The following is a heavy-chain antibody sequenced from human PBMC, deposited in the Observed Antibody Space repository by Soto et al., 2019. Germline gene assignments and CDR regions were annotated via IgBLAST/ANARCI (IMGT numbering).Heavy chain of an antibody. CDR2: IKQDGSEK. V-gene: IGHV3-7*01. CDR1: GFTFSSYA. D-gene: IGHD6-19*01. Sequence: PGGSLRLSCAASGFTFSSYAISWVRQAPGKGLEWVANIKQDGSEKYYVDSVKGRFTISRDNAKNSLYLQMNSLRAEDTAVYYCARDIWQWRASDAFDIWGQGKMVTVSS. CDR3: ARDIWQWRASDAFDI. J-gene: IGHJ3*02.